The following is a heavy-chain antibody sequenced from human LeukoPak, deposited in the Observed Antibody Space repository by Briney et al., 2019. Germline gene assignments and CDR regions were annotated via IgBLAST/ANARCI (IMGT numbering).Heavy chain of an antibody. Sequence: ASVKVSCKASGYTFTGYYMHWVRQAPGQGLEWMGWINPNSGGTNYAQKFQGRVTMTRDTSISTAYMELSRLRSDDTAVYYCARAPALPEAYDSSGYYYSYNWFDPWGQGTLVTVSS. D-gene: IGHD3-22*01. V-gene: IGHV1-2*02. CDR1: GYTFTGYY. J-gene: IGHJ5*02. CDR3: ARAPALPEAYDSSGYYYSYNWFDP. CDR2: INPNSGGT.